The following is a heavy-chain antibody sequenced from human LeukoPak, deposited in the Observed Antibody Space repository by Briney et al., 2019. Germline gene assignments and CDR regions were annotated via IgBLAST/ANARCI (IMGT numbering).Heavy chain of an antibody. V-gene: IGHV5-51*01. CDR2: IYPGDADT. Sequence: GESLKISCQGSGYSFTTCWIGWVRQMPGKGLEWMGIIYPGDADTRYSTSFQGRVTISADKSINTAYLQWSSLKASDTAMYYCARKYSSGWPNWGQGALVTVSS. CDR3: ARKYSSGWPN. J-gene: IGHJ4*02. D-gene: IGHD6-19*01. CDR1: GYSFTTCW.